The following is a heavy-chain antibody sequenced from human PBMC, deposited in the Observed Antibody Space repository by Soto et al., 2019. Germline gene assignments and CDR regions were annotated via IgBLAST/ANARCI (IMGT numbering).Heavy chain of an antibody. D-gene: IGHD2-15*01. CDR1: GFTFSRCA. CDR3: AKDPGGRYCVNSSCNYYYGMDV. Sequence: EVQLLESGGGLVQPGGSLRLSCAASGFTFSRCAMSWVRPAPGKGQAWVSVISGAGDTYYADSVKGRFTISRDNSKDTLYLQMSSLRAEDTAVYYCAKDPGGRYCVNSSCNYYYGMDVWGQGTTVTVSS. J-gene: IGHJ6*02. CDR2: ISGAGDT. V-gene: IGHV3-23*01.